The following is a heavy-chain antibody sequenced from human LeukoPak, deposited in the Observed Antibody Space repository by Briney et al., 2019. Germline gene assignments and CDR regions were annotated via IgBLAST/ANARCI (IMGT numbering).Heavy chain of an antibody. D-gene: IGHD6-13*01. J-gene: IGHJ4*02. V-gene: IGHV3-20*04. CDR2: INWNGGST. CDR3: ARGTLKAAATDFDY. Sequence: GGSLRLSCAASGFTFDDYGMSWVRQAPGKGLEWVSGINWNGGSTGYADSVKGRFTISRDNAKNSLYLQMNSLRAEDTALSYCARGTLKAAATDFDYWGQGTLVTVSS. CDR1: GFTFDDYG.